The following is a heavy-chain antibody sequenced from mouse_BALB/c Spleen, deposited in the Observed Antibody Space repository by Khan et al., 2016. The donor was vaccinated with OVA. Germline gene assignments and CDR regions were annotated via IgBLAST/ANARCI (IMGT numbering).Heavy chain of an antibody. Sequence: QVQLKQSGAELARPGASVKLSCKASGYTFSDYYINWVKQRTGQGLEWIGDIFPGRGNTNYNEKFKGKATLTADKSSSTAYMQFSSLTSEDSAFYFCARSGTGSFLYWGQGPLVTVSA. J-gene: IGHJ3*01. D-gene: IGHD4-1*01. CDR3: ARSGTGSFLY. V-gene: IGHV1-77*01. CDR1: GYTFSDYY. CDR2: IFPGRGNT.